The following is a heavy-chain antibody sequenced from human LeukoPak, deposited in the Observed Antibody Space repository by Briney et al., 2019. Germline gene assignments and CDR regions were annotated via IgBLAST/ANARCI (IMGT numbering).Heavy chain of an antibody. CDR1: GFSFGSAW. D-gene: IGHD6-19*01. V-gene: IGHV3-48*03. Sequence: GGSLRLSCAASGFSFGSAWLSWVRRSPGKGLEWVSYISSSGSTIYYADSVKGRFTISRDNAKNSLYLQMNSLRAEDTAVYYCARLGRSIAVAGTDYWGQGTLVTVSS. CDR2: ISSSGSTI. CDR3: ARLGRSIAVAGTDY. J-gene: IGHJ4*02.